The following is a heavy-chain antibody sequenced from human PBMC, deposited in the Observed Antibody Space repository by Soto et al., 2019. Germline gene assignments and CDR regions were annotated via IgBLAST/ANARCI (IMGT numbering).Heavy chain of an antibody. D-gene: IGHD6-19*01. J-gene: IGHJ6*02. V-gene: IGHV1-69*01. CDR2: IIPIFGTA. Sequence: QVQLVQSGAEVKKPGSSVKVSCKASGGTFSSYAISWVRQAPGQGLEWMGGIIPIFGTANYAQKFQGRVTITADESTSTVYMELSSLRSEDTAVYYCAREGSGIAVAGDYYYYYGMDVWGQGTTVTVSS. CDR3: AREGSGIAVAGDYYYYYGMDV. CDR1: GGTFSSYA.